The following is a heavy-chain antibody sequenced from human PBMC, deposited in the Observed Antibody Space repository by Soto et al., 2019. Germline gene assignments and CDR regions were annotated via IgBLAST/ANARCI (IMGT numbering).Heavy chain of an antibody. V-gene: IGHV4-31*03. J-gene: IGHJ6*02. D-gene: IGHD6-6*01. CDR1: GGSISSGGYY. Sequence: QVQLQESGPGLVKPSQTLSLTCTVSGGSISSGGYYWTWIRQHPGKGLEWIGYNYYSGITYYNPTLKIRVTMSLDTSQTQFSLKLSSVTAADTAVYYCARGSSIAGLYYGMDVWGQGTTVTVSS. CDR2: NYYSGIT. CDR3: ARGSSIAGLYYGMDV.